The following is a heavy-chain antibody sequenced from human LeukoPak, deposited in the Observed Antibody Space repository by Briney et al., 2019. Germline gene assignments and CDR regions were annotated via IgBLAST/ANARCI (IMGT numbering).Heavy chain of an antibody. V-gene: IGHV3-11*01. J-gene: IGHJ3*02. CDR3: AKCASKLLWFGEHDYDAFDI. D-gene: IGHD3-10*01. CDR2: ISSSGSTI. Sequence: PGGSLRLSCAASGFTFSDYYMSWIRQAPGKGLEWVSYISSSGSTIYYADSVKGRFTISRDNAKNSLYLQMNGLRAEDTAVYYCAKCASKLLWFGEHDYDAFDIWGQGTMVTVSS. CDR1: GFTFSDYY.